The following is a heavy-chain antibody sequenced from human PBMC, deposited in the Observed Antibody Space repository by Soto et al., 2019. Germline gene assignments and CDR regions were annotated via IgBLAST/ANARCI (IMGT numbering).Heavy chain of an antibody. J-gene: IGHJ4*02. CDR2: IIPKLGSA. CDR1: GGGNLRDYR. Sequence: QVQLVQSGAEVKKPGSSVQVSCKASGGGNLRDYRTTWVRQAPGQGLEWVGGIIPKLGSANYAQNFQGRVTITAYASTSTFYMELLSLRSEDTAVYYCARGSDGYNFGAVYWGQGTPVTVSS. V-gene: IGHV1-69*01. D-gene: IGHD5-12*01. CDR3: ARGSDGYNFGAVY.